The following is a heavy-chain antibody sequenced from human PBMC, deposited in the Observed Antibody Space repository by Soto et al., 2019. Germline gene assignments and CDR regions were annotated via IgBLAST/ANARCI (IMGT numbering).Heavy chain of an antibody. CDR1: GFIFSSYG. CDR2: ISYDGRNE. J-gene: IGHJ5*01. CDR3: EQGDEYDSSTFAS. D-gene: IGHD3-22*01. V-gene: IGHV3-30*18. Sequence: GGSLRLSCEASGFIFSSYGMHWVRQAPGKGLEWVAVISYDGRNEYYADSVKGRLTISRDNFKNTLYLQLNSLRTEDTAAYYCEQGDEYDSSTFASWGQGALVTVSS.